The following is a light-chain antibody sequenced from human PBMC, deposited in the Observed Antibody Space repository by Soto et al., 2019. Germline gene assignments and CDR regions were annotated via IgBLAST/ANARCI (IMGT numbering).Light chain of an antibody. CDR3: QQHETLIT. J-gene: IGKJ5*01. CDR2: KAS. Sequence: DIQMTQSPSTLSASVGDRVTITCRASQSISSWLAWYQQKPGKAPKLLIYKASSLESGVPSRFSGSGSGTDFTLTISRLEPEDFAVYYCQQHETLITFGQGTRLEI. V-gene: IGKV1-5*03. CDR1: QSISSW.